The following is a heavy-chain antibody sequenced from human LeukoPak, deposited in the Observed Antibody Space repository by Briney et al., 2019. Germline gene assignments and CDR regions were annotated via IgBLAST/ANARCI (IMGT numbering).Heavy chain of an antibody. V-gene: IGHV1-69*05. CDR3: ARGETILNWFDP. Sequence: SVKVSCKASGGTFSSYAISWVRQAPGQGLEWMGGIIPIFGRADYAQKFQDIVTITTDESTSTVYMELSSLRSEDTAVYYCARGETILNWFDPWGQGTLVTVSS. D-gene: IGHD1-1*01. CDR2: IIPIFGRA. CDR1: GGTFSSYA. J-gene: IGHJ5*02.